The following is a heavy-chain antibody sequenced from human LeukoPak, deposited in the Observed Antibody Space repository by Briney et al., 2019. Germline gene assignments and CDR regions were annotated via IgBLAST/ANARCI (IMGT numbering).Heavy chain of an antibody. V-gene: IGHV6-1*01. Sequence: SQTLSLTCGISGDSVSSNSAVWNWIRQSPSRGLEWLGRTYYRSKWYNDYAESVKSRITVNPDTSKNQFSLRLNSVTPEDTAVYYCAQGGAAAGFDYWGQGTLVTVSS. CDR1: GDSVSSNSAV. J-gene: IGHJ4*02. D-gene: IGHD6-25*01. CDR3: AQGGAAAGFDY. CDR2: TYYRSKWYN.